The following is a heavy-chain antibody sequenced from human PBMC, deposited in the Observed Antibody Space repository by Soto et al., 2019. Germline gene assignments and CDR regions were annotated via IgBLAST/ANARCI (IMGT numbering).Heavy chain of an antibody. CDR1: GFNLRSYA. CDR2: ISYNGSLE. D-gene: IGHD6-13*01. CDR3: ARAAYSSSWNWFDP. V-gene: IGHV3-30*04. Sequence: GGSLRLSCAASGFNLRSYAIHWVRQAPGKGLEWVAVISYNGSLEYYADSVKGRFTISRDNSKDTLYLQMNSLRGEDTAVYYCARAAYSSSWNWFDPWGQGTLVTVSS. J-gene: IGHJ5*02.